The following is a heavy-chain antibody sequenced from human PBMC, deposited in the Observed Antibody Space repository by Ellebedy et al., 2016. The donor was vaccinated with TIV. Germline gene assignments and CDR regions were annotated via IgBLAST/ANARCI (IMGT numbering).Heavy chain of an antibody. D-gene: IGHD2-21*01. Sequence: ASVKVSCKASGYTFTGYYMHWVRQAPGQGLEWMGWINPNSGGTNYAQKFQGRVTMTRDTSISTAYMELSRLRSDDTAVYYCARSPSPHIPDFDYWGQGTLVTVSP. CDR2: INPNSGGT. CDR3: ARSPSPHIPDFDY. J-gene: IGHJ4*02. V-gene: IGHV1-2*02. CDR1: GYTFTGYY.